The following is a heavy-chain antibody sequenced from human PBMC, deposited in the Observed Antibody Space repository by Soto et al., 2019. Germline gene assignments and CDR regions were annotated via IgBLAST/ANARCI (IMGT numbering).Heavy chain of an antibody. CDR1: GFTFSSYG. J-gene: IGHJ4*02. D-gene: IGHD6-13*01. Sequence: QVQLVESGGGGVQPGRSLRLSCAASGFTFSSYGMHWVRQAPGKGLEWVALISDDGSDKYYADSVKGRFTISRDNSKNTLYLQMNSLRVEDTAVYYCGAGQYFSDYWGQGTLVTVSS. CDR2: ISDDGSDK. CDR3: GAGQYFSDY. V-gene: IGHV3-30*03.